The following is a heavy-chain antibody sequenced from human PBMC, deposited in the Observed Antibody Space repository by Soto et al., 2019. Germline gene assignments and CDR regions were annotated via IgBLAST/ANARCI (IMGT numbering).Heavy chain of an antibody. CDR2: IYSGGKT. Sequence: GPLTLSCAASVLSVSTNFMSWVRPAPGKGLEWLAVIYSGGKTFYADSVKGRFTISKDNSKNTLSLQMNSLRAEDTAVYYCTRDAPGERPYYFYYYGMDVWGQGTTVTVSS. V-gene: IGHV3-53*01. CDR1: VLSVSTNF. J-gene: IGHJ6*02. CDR3: TRDAPGERPYYFYYYGMDV.